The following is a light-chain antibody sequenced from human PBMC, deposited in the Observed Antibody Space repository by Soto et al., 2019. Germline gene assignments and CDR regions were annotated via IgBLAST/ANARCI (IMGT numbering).Light chain of an antibody. CDR1: QSVNSN. CDR3: QQYNNWWT. Sequence: EIVMTQSPATLSVSPGERATLSCRASQSVNSNLAWYQQKPGQAPRLLIYGASTRATGIPARFSGSGSGTEFTLTISSLQSEDFAVYYCQQYNNWWTFGQGTKV. J-gene: IGKJ1*01. V-gene: IGKV3-15*01. CDR2: GAS.